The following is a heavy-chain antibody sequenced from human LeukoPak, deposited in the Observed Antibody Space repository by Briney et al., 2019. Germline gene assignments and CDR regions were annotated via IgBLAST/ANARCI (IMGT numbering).Heavy chain of an antibody. CDR3: ARVGNNYDYYYYYYMDV. V-gene: IGHV3-48*03. J-gene: IGHJ6*03. Sequence: GGSLRLSCAASGFTFSSYEMNWVRQAPGKGLEWVSYISSSGSTIYYADSVKGRFTIPRDNAKNSLYLQMNSLRAEDTAVYYCARVGNNYDYYYYYYMDVWGKGTTVTISS. D-gene: IGHD5-18*01. CDR2: ISSSGSTI. CDR1: GFTFSSYE.